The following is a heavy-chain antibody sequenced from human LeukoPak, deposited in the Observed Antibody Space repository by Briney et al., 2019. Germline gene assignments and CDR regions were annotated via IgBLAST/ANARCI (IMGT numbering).Heavy chain of an antibody. Sequence: GGSLRLSCAASGFTVSSNYMSWVRQAPGKGLEWVSVIYSGGSTYYADSVKGRFTISRDNSKNTLYLQMNSLRAEDTALYYCAKDRTVVVPTALQFDPWGQGTLVTVSS. CDR3: AKDRTVVVPTALQFDP. V-gene: IGHV3-53*01. CDR2: IYSGGST. J-gene: IGHJ5*02. D-gene: IGHD2-2*01. CDR1: GFTVSSNY.